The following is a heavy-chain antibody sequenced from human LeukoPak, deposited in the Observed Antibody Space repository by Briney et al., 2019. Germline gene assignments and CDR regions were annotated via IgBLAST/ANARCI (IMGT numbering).Heavy chain of an antibody. CDR3: ATFTRGGSGNIRPYNWLDP. V-gene: IGHV1-24*01. CDR1: VYTLTELS. CDR2: FDPEYGET. J-gene: IGHJ5*02. Sequence: ASVKVSRKVSVYTLTELSIHWVRQAPGKGLEWMGGFDPEYGETVYAQKFQGRVTMTEDTSTDTTYMDLSSLKSEDTAVYYCATFTRGGSGNIRPYNWLDPWGQGTLVTAPS. D-gene: IGHD3-10*01.